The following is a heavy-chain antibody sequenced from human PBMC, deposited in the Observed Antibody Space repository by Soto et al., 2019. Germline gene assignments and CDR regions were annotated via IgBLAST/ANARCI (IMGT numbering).Heavy chain of an antibody. CDR1: GGSISSGGYY. Sequence: SETLSLTCTVSGGSISSGGYYWSWIRQHPGKGLEWIGYIYYSGSTYYNPSLKSRVTISVDTSNNQLSLKLSSVAAADTAVYYCAGGGCTNGVCYPATAFDIWGQGTMVTVSS. J-gene: IGHJ3*02. CDR2: IYYSGST. V-gene: IGHV4-31*03. CDR3: AGGGCTNGVCYPATAFDI. D-gene: IGHD2-8*01.